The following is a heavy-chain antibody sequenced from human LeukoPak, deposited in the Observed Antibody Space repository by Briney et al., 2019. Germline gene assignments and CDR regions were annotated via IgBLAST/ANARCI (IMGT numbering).Heavy chain of an antibody. CDR3: AHGIATDFWSGYYRANWFDP. D-gene: IGHD3-3*01. CDR1: GFSLSTSGVG. V-gene: IGHV2-5*01. J-gene: IGHJ5*02. Sequence: SGPTLLKPTQTLTLTCTFSGFSLSTSGVGVGWIRQPPRKALESLAPIYWNDDKSYSPSLNSRRTITKDTYKNPVVLTMTNMDPVHTATYYCAHGIATDFWSGYYRANWFDPWGQGSLVTVSS. CDR2: IYWNDDK.